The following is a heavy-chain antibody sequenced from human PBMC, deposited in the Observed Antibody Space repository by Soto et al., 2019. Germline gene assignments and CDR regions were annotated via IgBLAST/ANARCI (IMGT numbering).Heavy chain of an antibody. V-gene: IGHV3-74*01. CDR1: GFTFSTYW. Sequence: EVQLVESGGGLVQPGGSLRLSCAATGFTFSTYWVHWVRQAPGKGLVWVSRINSDGSTTNYADSVKGRFTISRDNAKNTLYLQMNTLRAEDTAVYYCARGGGNSDCYSAFDIWGQGTMVTASS. J-gene: IGHJ3*02. CDR2: INSDGSTT. D-gene: IGHD6-19*01. CDR3: ARGGGNSDCYSAFDI.